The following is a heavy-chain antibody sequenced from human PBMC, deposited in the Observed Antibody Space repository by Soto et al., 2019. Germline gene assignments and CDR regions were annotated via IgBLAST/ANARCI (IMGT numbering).Heavy chain of an antibody. Sequence: PSVKVSCKASGYTFTSYGISWVRQAPGQGLEWMGWISAYNGNTNYAQKLQGRVTMTTDTSTSTAYMELRSLRSDDTAVYYCARLKDQLLIVYYFDHWGQGTLVTVSS. D-gene: IGHD2-2*01. CDR1: GYTFTSYG. V-gene: IGHV1-18*01. CDR3: ARLKDQLLIVYYFDH. J-gene: IGHJ4*02. CDR2: ISAYNGNT.